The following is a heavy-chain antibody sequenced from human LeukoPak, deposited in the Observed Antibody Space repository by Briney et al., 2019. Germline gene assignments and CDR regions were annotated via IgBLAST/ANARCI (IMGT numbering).Heavy chain of an antibody. CDR1: GFTFSSYS. D-gene: IGHD5-18*01. V-gene: IGHV3-21*01. Sequence: GGSLRLSCAASGFTFSSYSMNWVRQAPGKGLEWVSSISSSSSYIYYADSVKGRFTISRDNAKNSLYLQMNSLRAEDTAVYYCARAPYSYGPFDYWGQGTLVTVSS. J-gene: IGHJ4*02. CDR2: ISSSSSYI. CDR3: ARAPYSYGPFDY.